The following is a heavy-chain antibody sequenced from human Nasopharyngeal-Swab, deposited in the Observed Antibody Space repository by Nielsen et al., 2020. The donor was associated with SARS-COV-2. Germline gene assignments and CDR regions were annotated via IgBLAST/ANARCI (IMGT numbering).Heavy chain of an antibody. V-gene: IGHV3-33*08. CDR2: IWYDGSNK. J-gene: IGHJ4*02. Sequence: GESLKISCAASGFTFSSYGMHWVRQAPGKGLEWVAVIWYDGSNKYYADSVKGRFTISRDNSKNTLYLQMNSLRAEDTAVYYCARSADIVLMVYAIPRGPFDYWGQGTLVTVSS. D-gene: IGHD2-8*01. CDR1: GFTFSSYG. CDR3: ARSADIVLMVYAIPRGPFDY.